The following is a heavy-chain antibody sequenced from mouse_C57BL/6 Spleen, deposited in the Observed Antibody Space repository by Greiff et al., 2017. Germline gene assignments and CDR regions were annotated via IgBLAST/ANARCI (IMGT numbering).Heavy chain of an antibody. J-gene: IGHJ2*01. Sequence: QVQLQQPGAELVRPGSSVKLSCKASGYTFTSYWMDWVKQRPGQGLEWIGNIYPSDSETHYNQKFKDKATLTADKSSSTAYMQLSSLTSEDSAVYDSARLEYSADYWGQGTTLTVSS. V-gene: IGHV1-61*01. CDR2: IYPSDSET. D-gene: IGHD2-10*02. CDR3: ARLEYSADY. CDR1: GYTFTSYW.